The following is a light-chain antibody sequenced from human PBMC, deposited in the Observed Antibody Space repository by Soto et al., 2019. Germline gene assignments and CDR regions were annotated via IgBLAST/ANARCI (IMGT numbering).Light chain of an antibody. CDR3: SSYAGSKNLV. CDR1: SSDVGGYNS. Sequence: QSALTQPPSASGSPGQSVTISCTGTSSDVGGYNSVSWYQQHPGKAPKLNIYEVNKRPSGVPDRFSASKSDNTASLTVSGLQGEDEADYYCSSYAGSKNLVFGGGTKVTVL. CDR2: EVN. J-gene: IGLJ2*01. V-gene: IGLV2-8*01.